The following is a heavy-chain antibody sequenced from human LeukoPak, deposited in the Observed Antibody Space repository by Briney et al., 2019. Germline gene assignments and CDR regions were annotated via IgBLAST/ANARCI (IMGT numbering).Heavy chain of an antibody. CDR1: GGSISSGGYY. CDR2: IHYSGST. Sequence: PSETLSLTCTVSGGSISSGGYYWSWLRQYPGKGLEWIGYIHYSGSTHYNPSLKSRVSMSVDTSKNHFSLKLSSVTAADTAVYYCARDYGPYCTSTSCGIDYWGQGTLVTVSS. V-gene: IGHV4-31*03. J-gene: IGHJ4*02. CDR3: ARDYGPYCTSTSCGIDY. D-gene: IGHD2-2*01.